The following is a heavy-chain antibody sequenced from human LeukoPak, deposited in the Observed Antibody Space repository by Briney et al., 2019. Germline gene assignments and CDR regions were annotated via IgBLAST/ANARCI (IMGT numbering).Heavy chain of an antibody. J-gene: IGHJ4*02. V-gene: IGHV1-18*04. Sequence: ASVKVSCKASGYTFTGYYMHWVRQAPGQGLEWMGWISAYNGNTNYAQKLQGRVTMTTDTSTSTAYMELRSLRSDDTAVYYCARDVPHRYWGQGTLVTVSS. CDR3: ARDVPHRY. CDR1: GYTFTGYY. CDR2: ISAYNGNT.